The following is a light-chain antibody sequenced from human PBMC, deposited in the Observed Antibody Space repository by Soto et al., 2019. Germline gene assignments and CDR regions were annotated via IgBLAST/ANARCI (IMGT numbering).Light chain of an antibody. CDR3: CSYAGSNTFV. CDR1: SSDVGSYNL. Sequence: QSVLTQPASVSGSPGQSITISCTGTSSDVGSYNLVSWYQQHPGKAPKLMIYEGSKRPSGVSNRFSGSKSGNTASLTISGHQAEDEANYYCCSYAGSNTFVFGRGTKLIVL. V-gene: IGLV2-23*03. CDR2: EGS. J-gene: IGLJ2*01.